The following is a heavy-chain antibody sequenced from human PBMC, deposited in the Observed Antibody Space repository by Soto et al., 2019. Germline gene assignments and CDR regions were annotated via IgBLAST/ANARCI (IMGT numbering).Heavy chain of an antibody. CDR2: MNPNSSNT. CDR3: ARGVVEAAAGTYYYYGMDV. V-gene: IGHV1-8*01. CDR1: GYTFTSYD. Sequence: ASVKVSCKASGYTFTSYDINWVRQATGQGLEWMGWMNPNSSNTGYAQKFQGRVTMTRNTSISTAYMELSSLRSEDTAVYYCARGVVEAAAGTYYYYGMDVWGQGTTVTVSS. J-gene: IGHJ6*02. D-gene: IGHD6-13*01.